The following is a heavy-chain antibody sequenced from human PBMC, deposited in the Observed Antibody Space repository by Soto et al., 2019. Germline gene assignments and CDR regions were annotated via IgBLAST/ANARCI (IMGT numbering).Heavy chain of an antibody. CDR1: GDSVSSNSAA. V-gene: IGHV6-1*01. Sequence: SPTLSLACAISGDSVSSNSAAWNWIRQSPSRGLEWLGRTYYRSKWYNDYAVSVKSRITINPDTSKNQFSLQLNSVTPEDTAVYYCARRVWAAAGLYYYYGMYVWGQGTTVTVSS. D-gene: IGHD6-13*01. CDR2: TYYRSKWYN. CDR3: ARRVWAAAGLYYYYGMYV. J-gene: IGHJ6*02.